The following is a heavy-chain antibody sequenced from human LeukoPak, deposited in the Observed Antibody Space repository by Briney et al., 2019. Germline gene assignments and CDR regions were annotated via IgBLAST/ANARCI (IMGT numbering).Heavy chain of an antibody. CDR2: IGTSGANT. CDR3: AKKSGDHFHFDF. V-gene: IGHV3-23*01. CDR1: GFTFDNYG. Sequence: GGSLRLSCAASGFTFDNYGMGWVRQTPGKGLEWVATIGTSGANTYHADSVKGRFTISRDNSKSTLYLQMNSLRAEDTAVYHCAKKSGDHFHFDFWGQGTLVTVSS. D-gene: IGHD2-21*01. J-gene: IGHJ4*02.